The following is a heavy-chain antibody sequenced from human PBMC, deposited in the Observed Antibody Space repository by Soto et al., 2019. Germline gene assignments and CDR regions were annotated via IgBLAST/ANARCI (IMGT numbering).Heavy chain of an antibody. CDR2: ISGSGGST. J-gene: IGHJ4*02. CDR1: GFTFSSYA. CDR3: AKDGGNTYYYYSSGYYLYYFDY. V-gene: IGHV3-23*01. D-gene: IGHD3-22*01. Sequence: LRLSCAASGFTFSSYAMSWVRQAPGKGLEWVSAISGSGGSTYYADSVKGRFTISRDNSKNTLYLQMNSLRAEDTAVYYCAKDGGNTYYYYSSGYYLYYFDYWGQGTLVTVSS.